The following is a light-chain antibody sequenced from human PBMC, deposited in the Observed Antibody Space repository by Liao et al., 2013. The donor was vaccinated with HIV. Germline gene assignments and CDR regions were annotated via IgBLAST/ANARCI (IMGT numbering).Light chain of an antibody. CDR3: QAWDSGAEI. Sequence: SYELTQPPSVSVSPGQTASITCSGNKLGDKYACWYQQRPGQSPVLVIYQDSTRPSGIPARFSGSNSGNTATLTITGTQSVDEGDFYCQAWDSGAEIFGGGTKLTVL. J-gene: IGLJ2*01. CDR2: QDS. CDR1: KLGDKY. V-gene: IGLV3-1*01.